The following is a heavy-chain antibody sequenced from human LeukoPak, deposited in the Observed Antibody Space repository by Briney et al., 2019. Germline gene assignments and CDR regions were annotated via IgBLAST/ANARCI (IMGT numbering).Heavy chain of an antibody. CDR1: GFTFSSYA. V-gene: IGHV3-23*01. D-gene: IGHD3-16*01. J-gene: IGHJ6*02. CDR3: ASHFSLFYYYYGMDV. Sequence: GGSLRLSCAASGFTFSSYAMSWVRQAPGKGLEWVSAISGSGGSTYYADSVKGRFTISRDNSKNTLYLQMNSLRAEDTAVYYCASHFSLFYYYYGMDVWGQGTTVTVSS. CDR2: ISGSGGST.